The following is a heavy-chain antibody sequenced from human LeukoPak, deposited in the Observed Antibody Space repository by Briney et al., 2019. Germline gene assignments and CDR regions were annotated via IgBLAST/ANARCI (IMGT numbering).Heavy chain of an antibody. Sequence: GGSLRLSCAASGFTFSSYWMHWVRHAPGKGPVWVSRINSDGSSTSYADSVKGRFTISRDNAKNTLYLQMNSLRGEDTAVYYCARDPGGPYYFDYWGQGTLVNVSS. J-gene: IGHJ4*02. D-gene: IGHD6-25*01. V-gene: IGHV3-74*01. CDR3: ARDPGGPYYFDY. CDR2: INSDGSST. CDR1: GFTFSSYW.